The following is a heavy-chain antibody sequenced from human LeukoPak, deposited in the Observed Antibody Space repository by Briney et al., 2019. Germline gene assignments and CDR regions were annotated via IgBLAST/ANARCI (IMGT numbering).Heavy chain of an antibody. CDR3: ARDATSSTSQINWFDP. V-gene: IGHV4-4*07. Sequence: SETLSLTCTVSGGSISSYYWSWIRQPAGKGLEWIGRIYTSGSTNYNPSLKSRVTMSVDTSKNQFSLKLSSVTAADTAVYYCARDATSSTSQINWFDPWGQGTLVTASS. D-gene: IGHD2-2*01. CDR2: IYTSGST. J-gene: IGHJ5*02. CDR1: GGSISSYY.